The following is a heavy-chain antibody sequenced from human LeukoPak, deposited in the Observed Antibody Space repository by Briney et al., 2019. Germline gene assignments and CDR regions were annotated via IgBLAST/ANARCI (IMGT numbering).Heavy chain of an antibody. CDR2: IYYGRTT. J-gene: IGHJ4*02. V-gene: IGHV4-39*01. Sequence: SETLSLTCTVSAGSISSSSHHWGWIRQSPGKGLEWIGSIYYGRTTYYNPSLNSRVTISVVTSKNQFSLQLNSVTAADTAVYYCVRHDGRGGAAMGALDSWGQGSLVTVSS. CDR1: AGSISSSSHH. CDR3: VRHDGRGGAAMGALDS. D-gene: IGHD2-2*01.